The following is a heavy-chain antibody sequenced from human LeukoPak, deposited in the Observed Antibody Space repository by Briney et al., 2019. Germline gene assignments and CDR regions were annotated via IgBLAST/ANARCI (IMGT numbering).Heavy chain of an antibody. D-gene: IGHD1-1*01. CDR3: ARDQGTSTTAPKRKGRFDP. Sequence: PGRSLRLSCAASGFTFSTYGMHWVPQAPGKGLEWVALIWYDGSNKEYAESVKGRFTISRDNSKNTLYLQMNSLRDEDTAVYYCARDQGTSTTAPKRKGRFDPWGQGTLVTVSS. V-gene: IGHV3-33*01. J-gene: IGHJ5*02. CDR2: IWYDGSNK. CDR1: GFTFSTYG.